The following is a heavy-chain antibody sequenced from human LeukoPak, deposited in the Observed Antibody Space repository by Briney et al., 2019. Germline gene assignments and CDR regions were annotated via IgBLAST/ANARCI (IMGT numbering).Heavy chain of an antibody. J-gene: IGHJ4*02. V-gene: IGHV3-30*02. CDR2: TRYDGNNK. CDR3: AKDQSHGSGSYYPDY. D-gene: IGHD3-10*01. CDR1: GFVFSTYG. Sequence: PGGSLRLSCAASGFVFSTYGMHWVRQAPGKGLEWVAFTRYDGNNKYYTDAVKGRFTISRDNSKNTLYLQMNSLRAEDTAVYYCAKDQSHGSGSYYPDYWGQGTLVTVSS.